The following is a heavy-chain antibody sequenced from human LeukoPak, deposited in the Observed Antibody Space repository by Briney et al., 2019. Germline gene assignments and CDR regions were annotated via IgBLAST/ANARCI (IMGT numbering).Heavy chain of an antibody. J-gene: IGHJ4*02. V-gene: IGHV3-30*02. CDR1: GFTFSSYG. CDR3: AKPGASGALNVYFDY. CDR2: IRYDGSNK. Sequence: GGSLGLSCAASGFTFSSYGMHWVRQAPGKGLEWVAFIRYDGSNKYYADSVKGRFTISRDSSKSTLYLLLHSLRADDTAVYYCAKPGASGALNVYFDYWGQGTLVTVSS. D-gene: IGHD1-1*01.